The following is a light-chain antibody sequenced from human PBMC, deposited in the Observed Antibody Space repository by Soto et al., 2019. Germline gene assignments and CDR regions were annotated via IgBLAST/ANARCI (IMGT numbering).Light chain of an antibody. V-gene: IGKV1-5*03. CDR1: QSISSW. CDR2: KAS. J-gene: IGKJ1*01. CDR3: QQYDSYPWT. Sequence: DIQMTQSPSTLSASVGDRVTITCRASQSISSWLAWYQQQPGKAPKLLIYKASNLESEVPSRFSGSGSGTEFTLNISSLQPDDFATYYCQQYDSYPWTFGQGTKVEIK.